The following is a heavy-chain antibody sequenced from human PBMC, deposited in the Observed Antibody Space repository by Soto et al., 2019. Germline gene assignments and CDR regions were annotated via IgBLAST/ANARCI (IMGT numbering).Heavy chain of an antibody. CDR1: GGSISSGGYS. D-gene: IGHD6-13*01. CDR3: ARGQPASYGMDV. CDR2: IYHSGST. J-gene: IGHJ6*02. Sequence: KTSETLSLTCAVSGGSISSGGYSWSWIRQPPGKGLEWIGYIYHSGSTYYNPSLKSRVTISVDRSKNQFSLKLSSVTAADTAVYSCARGQPASYGMDVWGQGTTVTVSS. V-gene: IGHV4-30-2*01.